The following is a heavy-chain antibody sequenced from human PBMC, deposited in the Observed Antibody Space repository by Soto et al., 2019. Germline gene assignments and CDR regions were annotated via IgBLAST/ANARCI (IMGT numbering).Heavy chain of an antibody. CDR1: GFTFSSYA. D-gene: IGHD6-13*01. CDR2: ISGSGGST. V-gene: IGHV3-23*01. CDR3: EKLGSSSWYKWFDP. Sequence: GWSLRLSCAASGFTFSSYAMSWVRQAPGKGLEWVSAISGSGGSTYYADSVKGRFTISRDNSKNTLYLQMNSLRAEDTAVYYCEKLGSSSWYKWFDPWGQGTLVTVYS. J-gene: IGHJ5*02.